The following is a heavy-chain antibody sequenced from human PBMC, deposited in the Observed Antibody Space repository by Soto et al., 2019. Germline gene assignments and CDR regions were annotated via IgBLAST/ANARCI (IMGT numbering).Heavy chain of an antibody. CDR2: IYYGRST. J-gene: IGHJ6*02. D-gene: IGHD2-15*01. Sequence: QLQLQESGPGLVKPSETLSLTCTVSGGSISSSNYYWGWIRQPPGQGREWIGSIYYGRSTYYNPHLMSRVPIPADKSKNKFSLELGSLAAADTAVYYCASGTGSYVVSYYYGMDVWGQGTTVTVSS. CDR1: GGSISSSNYY. V-gene: IGHV4-39*01. CDR3: ASGTGSYVVSYYYGMDV.